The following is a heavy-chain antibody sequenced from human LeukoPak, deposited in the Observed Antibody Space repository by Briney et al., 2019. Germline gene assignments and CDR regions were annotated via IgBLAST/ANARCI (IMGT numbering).Heavy chain of an antibody. CDR3: ARDRSPAPGRSYGRGHFDY. D-gene: IGHD5-18*01. V-gene: IGHV1-2*02. J-gene: IGHJ4*02. Sequence: SVKVSCKASGYTFTGYYMHWVRQAPGQGLEWMGWINPNSGGTNYAQKFQGRVTMTRDTSISTAYMELSRLRSDDTAVYYCARDRSPAPGRSYGRGHFDYWGREPWSPSPQ. CDR2: INPNSGGT. CDR1: GYTFTGYY.